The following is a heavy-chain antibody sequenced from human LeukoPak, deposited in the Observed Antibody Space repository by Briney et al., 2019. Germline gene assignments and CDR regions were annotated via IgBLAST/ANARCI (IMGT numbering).Heavy chain of an antibody. V-gene: IGHV3-33*01. D-gene: IGHD3-22*01. CDR2: IWYDGSNK. Sequence: PGGSLRLSCAASGFTFNNYGIHWVRQAPSKWLEWVAVIWYDGSNKYYADSLKGRFTISRDNSKNTLYLQMNSLRAEDTAVYYCARGGYYDSGGYFDWFDPWGQGTLVTVSS. CDR1: GFTFNNYG. CDR3: ARGGYYDSGGYFDWFDP. J-gene: IGHJ5*02.